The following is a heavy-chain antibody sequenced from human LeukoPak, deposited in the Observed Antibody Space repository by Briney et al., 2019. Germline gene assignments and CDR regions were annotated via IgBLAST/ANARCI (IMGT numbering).Heavy chain of an antibody. CDR3: ARVKLHSGWYYYGMDV. CDR2: IIPIFGTA. Sequence: GASVKVSCKASGGTFSSYAISWVRQAPGQGLEWMGGIIPIFGTANYAQKFQGRVTITADESTSTAYMELSSLRSEDTAVYYCARVKLHSGWYYYGMDVWGQGTTVTVSS. D-gene: IGHD6-19*01. J-gene: IGHJ6*02. CDR1: GGTFSSYA. V-gene: IGHV1-69*13.